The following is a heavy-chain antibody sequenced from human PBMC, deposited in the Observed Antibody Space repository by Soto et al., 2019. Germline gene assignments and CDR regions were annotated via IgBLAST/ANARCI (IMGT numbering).Heavy chain of an antibody. CDR2: INSDGSSA. Sequence: EVQLVESGGGLVQPGGSLRLSCAASGFTFSSYWMHWVRQAPGKGLVWVSRINSDGSSASYADSVKGRFTISRDNAKNTLYLQMNSLRAEDTAVYYCARDFRITQNAFDIWGQGTMVTVSS. CDR1: GFTFSSYW. CDR3: ARDFRITQNAFDI. V-gene: IGHV3-74*01. J-gene: IGHJ3*02. D-gene: IGHD3-10*01.